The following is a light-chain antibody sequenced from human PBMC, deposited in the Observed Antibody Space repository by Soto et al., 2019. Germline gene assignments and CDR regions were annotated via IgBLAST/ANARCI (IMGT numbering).Light chain of an antibody. V-gene: IGLV2-14*03. CDR2: DVS. J-gene: IGLJ1*01. Sequence: QSALTQPASVSGSPGQSITIPCTGTSSDIGGYDHVSWYQQHPGKPPKLLVYDVSNRPSGVSDRFSGSKSANTAALTISGLQPEDEADYYCNSYTTSSSLYVFGTGTKVTVL. CDR1: SSDIGGYDH. CDR3: NSYTTSSSLYV.